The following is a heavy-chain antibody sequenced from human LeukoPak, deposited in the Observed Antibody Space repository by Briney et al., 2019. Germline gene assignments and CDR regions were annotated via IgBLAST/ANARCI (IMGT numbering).Heavy chain of an antibody. CDR3: ARVRSHLWYFDL. Sequence: PSETLSLTCTVSGGSISSGDYYWSWIRQPPGKGLEWIGYIYYSGSTYYNPSLKSRVTISVDTSKNQFSLKLNSVTAADTAVYYCARVRSHLWYFDLWGRGTLVTVS. J-gene: IGHJ2*01. CDR1: GGSISSGDYY. V-gene: IGHV4-30-4*08. CDR2: IYYSGST. D-gene: IGHD1-26*01.